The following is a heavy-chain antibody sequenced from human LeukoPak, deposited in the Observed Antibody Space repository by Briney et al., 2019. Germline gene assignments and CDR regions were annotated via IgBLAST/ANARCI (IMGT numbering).Heavy chain of an antibody. J-gene: IGHJ4*02. CDR1: GFTFSSYS. Sequence: GGSLRLSCAASGFTFSSYSMNWVRQAPGKGLQWVSYISDSGNTIFYADSVKGRFTMSRDNAKNSLYLQMNGLRDEDTAVYFCARGSTRDGYWWGQGTLVTVSS. D-gene: IGHD5-24*01. V-gene: IGHV3-48*02. CDR2: ISDSGNTI. CDR3: ARGSTRDGYW.